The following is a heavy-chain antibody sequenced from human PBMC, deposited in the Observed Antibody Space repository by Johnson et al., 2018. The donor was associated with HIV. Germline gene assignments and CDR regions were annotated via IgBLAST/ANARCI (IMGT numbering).Heavy chain of an antibody. J-gene: IGHJ3*02. CDR3: AKDRSRLHDAFDI. V-gene: IGHV3-66*03. D-gene: IGHD5-24*01. CDR1: GFTVSSNY. CDR2: IYSGGST. Sequence: VQLMESGGGLIQPGGSLRLSCAASGFTVSSNYMSWVRQAPGKGLEWVSVIYSGGSTYYADSVKGRFAISRDNSKNTLYLQMNTLGPEDTAVYYCAKDRSRLHDAFDIWGQGTMVTVSS.